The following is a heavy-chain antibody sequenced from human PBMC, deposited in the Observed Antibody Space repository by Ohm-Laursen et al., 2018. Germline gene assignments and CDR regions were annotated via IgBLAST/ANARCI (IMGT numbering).Heavy chain of an antibody. CDR2: IYYTGST. CDR1: GGSISSSY. Sequence: SETLSLTCTVSGGSISSSYWSWIRQPPGKGLEWIGYIYYTGSTNHNPSLKSRVTISVDTSKNQFSLKLSSVTAADTAVYYCARGVKSVAGWGQGTLVTVSS. CDR3: ARGVKSVAG. V-gene: IGHV4-59*01. J-gene: IGHJ4*02. D-gene: IGHD6-19*01.